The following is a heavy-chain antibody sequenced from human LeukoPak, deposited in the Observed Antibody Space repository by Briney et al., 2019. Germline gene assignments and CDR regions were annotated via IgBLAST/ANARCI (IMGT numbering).Heavy chain of an antibody. CDR3: ARARDGYNYYYYYYYMDV. V-gene: IGHV4-39*07. CDR1: GGSISSSSYY. CDR2: IYYSGST. D-gene: IGHD5-24*01. Sequence: PSETLSLTCTVSGGSISSSSYYWGWIRQPPGKGLEWIGSIYYSGSTYYNPSLKSRVTISVDTSKNQFSLKLSSVTAADTAVYYCARARDGYNYYYYYYYMDVWGKGTTVTVSS. J-gene: IGHJ6*03.